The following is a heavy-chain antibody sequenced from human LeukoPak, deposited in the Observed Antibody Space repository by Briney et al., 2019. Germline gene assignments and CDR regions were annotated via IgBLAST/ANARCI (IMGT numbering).Heavy chain of an antibody. J-gene: IGHJ1*01. CDR1: GYTFTSYG. D-gene: IGHD6-19*01. Sequence: GASVKVSCKASGYTFTSYGISWVRQAPGQGLEWMGWISAYNGNTNYAQKLQGRVTMTTDTSTSTAYMELRSLRSDDTAVYYCAREEDSSGWYLYFQHWGQGTLVTASS. V-gene: IGHV1-18*01. CDR3: AREEDSSGWYLYFQH. CDR2: ISAYNGNT.